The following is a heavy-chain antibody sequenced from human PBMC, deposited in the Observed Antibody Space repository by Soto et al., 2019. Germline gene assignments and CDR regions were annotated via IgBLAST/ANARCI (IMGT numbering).Heavy chain of an antibody. D-gene: IGHD7-27*01. J-gene: IGHJ6*02. CDR2: ISSSSSYI. CDR3: AREQLGKFYYYGMDV. Sequence: GGSLRLSCAASGFTFSSYSMNWVRQAPGKGLEWVSSISSSSSYIYYADSVKGRFTISRDNAKNSLYLQMNSLRAEDTAVYYCAREQLGKFYYYGMDVWGQGTTVTVSS. CDR1: GFTFSSYS. V-gene: IGHV3-21*01.